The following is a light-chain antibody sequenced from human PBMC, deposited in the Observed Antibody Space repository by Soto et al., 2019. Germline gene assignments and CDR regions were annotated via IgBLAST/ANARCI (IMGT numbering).Light chain of an antibody. CDR3: QQANSFPPIT. CDR2: AAS. Sequence: DVQMTQSPSSVSASVGDRVTITCRASEGINTWLAWYQQKPGKAPKLLIYAASSLQSGVPSRFSGIGSGTDFTLTISSLQPEDFATYYCQQANSFPPITCGQGTRLEIK. J-gene: IGKJ5*01. CDR1: EGINTW. V-gene: IGKV1D-12*01.